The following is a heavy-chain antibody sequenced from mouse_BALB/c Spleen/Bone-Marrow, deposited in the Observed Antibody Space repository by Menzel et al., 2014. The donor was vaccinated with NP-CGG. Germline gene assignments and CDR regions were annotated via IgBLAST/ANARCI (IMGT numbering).Heavy chain of an antibody. Sequence: DVMLVESGGDLVKPGGSLKLSCAASGFTFSNYGMSWVRQIPDKRLEWVATISSGGTYTFYPDSVKGRFTISRDNTKNTLNLQMTRLKSEDTAMYYCARRRDYDYFDYWGQGTSLTVSS. CDR2: ISSGGTYT. CDR3: ARRRDYDYFDY. CDR1: GFTFSNYG. V-gene: IGHV5-6*02. J-gene: IGHJ2*02. D-gene: IGHD2-4*01.